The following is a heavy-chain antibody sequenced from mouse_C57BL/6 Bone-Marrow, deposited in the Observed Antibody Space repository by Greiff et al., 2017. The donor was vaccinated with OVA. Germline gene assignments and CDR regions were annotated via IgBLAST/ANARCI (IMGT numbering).Heavy chain of an antibody. CDR2: ILPGSGST. CDR1: GYTFTGYW. D-gene: IGHD1-1*01. CDR3: ARSGDCGISYDY. Sequence: QVQLQQSGAELMKPGASVTLSCTATGYTFTGYWLEWVKQRPGHGLEWIGEILPGSGSTNSNEQLQGKATFTADTSSITAYMQLSSLTTEDSAIYYCARSGDCGISYDYWGQGTTLTVSS. J-gene: IGHJ2*01. V-gene: IGHV1-9*01.